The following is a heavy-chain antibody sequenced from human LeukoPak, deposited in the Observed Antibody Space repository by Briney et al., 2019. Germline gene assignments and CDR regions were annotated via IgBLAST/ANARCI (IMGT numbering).Heavy chain of an antibody. CDR1: GGSISSGGHS. CDR2: IYHSGSGST. J-gene: IGHJ6*02. Sequence: SETLSLTCTVSGGSISSGGHSWSWIRQPPGTGLEWIGYIYHSGSGSTYYNPSLKSRVTISIDKSKNQFSLKLNSVTAADTAVYYCARINDFWSGPTLDVWGQGTTVTVSS. D-gene: IGHD3-3*01. V-gene: IGHV4-30-2*01. CDR3: ARINDFWSGPTLDV.